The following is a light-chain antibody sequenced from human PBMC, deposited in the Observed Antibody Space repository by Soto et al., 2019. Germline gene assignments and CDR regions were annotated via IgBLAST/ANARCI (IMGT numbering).Light chain of an antibody. CDR1: QNIGNW. V-gene: IGKV1-5*01. CDR3: QQYNDEPWT. CDR2: DAS. Sequence: DIQMTQSPSTLSASVGDRVTITCRASQNIGNWLAWYQQKPGKTPDLLIYDASSLASGVPLRFSGSGSGTEFTLTISSLQTDDSATYYCQQYNDEPWTFGQGTKVEIK. J-gene: IGKJ1*01.